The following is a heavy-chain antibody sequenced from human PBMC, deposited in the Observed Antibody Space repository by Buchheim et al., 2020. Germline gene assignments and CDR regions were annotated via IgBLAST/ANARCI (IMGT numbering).Heavy chain of an antibody. CDR3: ARAHSGWSHRLPWFDY. D-gene: IGHD6-19*01. CDR2: IGTAGDT. CDR1: GFTFSSYG. V-gene: IGHV3-13*01. Sequence: VQLVESGGGVVQPGRSLRLSCAASGFTFSSYGMHWVRQATGKGLEWVSAIGTAGDTYYPGSVKGRFTISRENAKNSLYLQMDSLRAGDTAVYYCARAHSGWSHRLPWFDYWGQGTL. J-gene: IGHJ4*02.